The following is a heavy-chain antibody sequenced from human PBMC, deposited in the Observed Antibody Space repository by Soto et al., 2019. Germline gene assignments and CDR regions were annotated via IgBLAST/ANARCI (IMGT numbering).Heavy chain of an antibody. CDR1: GYTFTSYG. CDR2: ISAYNGNT. Sequence: QVQLVQSGAEVKKPGASVKVSCKASGYTFTSYGISWVRQAPGQGLEWMGWISAYNGNTNYAQKLQGRVTMTTDTPTSTAYMELRSLRSDDTAVYYCARVEGATRGHYYGMDVWGQGTTVTVSS. V-gene: IGHV1-18*01. CDR3: ARVEGATRGHYYGMDV. J-gene: IGHJ6*02. D-gene: IGHD1-26*01.